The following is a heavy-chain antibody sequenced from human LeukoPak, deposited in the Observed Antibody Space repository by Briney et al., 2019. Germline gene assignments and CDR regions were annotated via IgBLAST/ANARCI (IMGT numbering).Heavy chain of an antibody. J-gene: IGHJ6*03. Sequence: KPGGSLRLSCAASGFTFSDYYMNWVPQAPGKGLEWVSSISSSSTIYYADSVKGRFTISRDNAKNSLYLQMNSLRAEDTAVFYCAGLVWTNSYYYMDVWGKGTTVTVSS. CDR1: GFTFSDYY. V-gene: IGHV3-69-1*01. CDR3: AGLVWTNSYYYMDV. CDR2: ISSSSTI. D-gene: IGHD3/OR15-3a*01.